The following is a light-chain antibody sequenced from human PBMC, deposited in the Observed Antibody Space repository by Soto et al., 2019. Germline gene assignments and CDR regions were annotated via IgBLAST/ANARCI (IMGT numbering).Light chain of an antibody. CDR1: QSVSSTY. CDR3: QLYGSSPPYT. V-gene: IGKV3-20*01. Sequence: IVLTQSPGTLSLSPGERATLSCRTSQSVSSTYLAWYQTKPGQSPRLLISGSSSRATGIPDRFSGSGSGTHFTLTINRLEPEDFAVYYCQLYGSSPPYTFGQGTKVEI. CDR2: GSS. J-gene: IGKJ2*01.